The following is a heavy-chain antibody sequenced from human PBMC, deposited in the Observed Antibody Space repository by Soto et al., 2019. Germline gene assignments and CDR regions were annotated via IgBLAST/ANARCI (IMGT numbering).Heavy chain of an antibody. CDR1: GDSVSSNNVT. J-gene: IGHJ4*02. CDR3: ARNEGSGYDYYFDF. D-gene: IGHD5-12*01. Sequence: QVQLQQSGPGLVKPSQTLSLTCTISGDSVSSNNVTWNWIRQSPSRGLEWLGRTYYRSKDYNDYASSVEGRITINADTSKNQFSLQMNSVTPEDTAVYYCARNEGSGYDYYFDFWGQGILVTVSS. CDR2: TYYRSKDYN. V-gene: IGHV6-1*01.